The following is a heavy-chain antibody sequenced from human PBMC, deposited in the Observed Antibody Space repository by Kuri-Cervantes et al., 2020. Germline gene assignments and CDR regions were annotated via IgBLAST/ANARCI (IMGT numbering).Heavy chain of an antibody. Sequence: SETLSLTCTVSGGSISSSSYYWGWIRQHPGKGLEWIGYIYYSGSTYYNPSLKSRVTISVDTSKNQFSLKLSSVTAADTAVYYCARSSRGGYFDYWGQGTLVTVSS. V-gene: IGHV4-31*03. CDR1: GGSISSSSYY. CDR2: IYYSGST. J-gene: IGHJ4*02. D-gene: IGHD6-13*01. CDR3: ARSSRGGYFDY.